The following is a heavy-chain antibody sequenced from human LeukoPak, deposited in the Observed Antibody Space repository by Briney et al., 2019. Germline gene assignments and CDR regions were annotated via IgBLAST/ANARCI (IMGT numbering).Heavy chain of an antibody. CDR1: GFTFSTYS. D-gene: IGHD3-3*01. V-gene: IGHV3-48*02. J-gene: IGHJ4*02. CDR3: VRDQFFSFDY. Sequence: PGGSLRLSCAASGFTFSTYSMNWVRQAPGKGLEWVSYISGTSSLIYYADSVKGRFTISGDNAKNSLYLQMNSLRDEDTAVYYCVRDQFFSFDYWGQGTLVTVSS. CDR2: ISGTSSLI.